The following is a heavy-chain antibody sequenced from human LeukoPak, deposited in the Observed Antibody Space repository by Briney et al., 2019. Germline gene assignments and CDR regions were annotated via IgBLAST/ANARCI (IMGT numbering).Heavy chain of an antibody. V-gene: IGHV3-48*03. CDR3: APLNCSSTSCLGMDV. D-gene: IGHD2-2*01. J-gene: IGHJ6*04. CDR1: GFTFSSNE. CDR2: ISSSGSTI. Sequence: PGGPLRFSCAASGFTFSSNEMNWVRKAPGKGLNGVSYISSSGSTIYYADSVKARFTISRDNAKNSLYLQMNSLRAEDTAVYYCAPLNCSSTSCLGMDVWGKGTTVTVSS.